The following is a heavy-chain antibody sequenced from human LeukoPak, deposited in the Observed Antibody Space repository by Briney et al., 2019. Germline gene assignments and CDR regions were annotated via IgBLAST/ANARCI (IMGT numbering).Heavy chain of an antibody. CDR2: INTNTGNP. CDR3: ARDPVGSHGAFDI. V-gene: IGHV7-4-1*02. D-gene: IGHD6-13*01. CDR1: GYTLTNYP. Sequence: ASVTVSCKASGYTLTNYPMNWVRQAPGQGLEWMGWINTNTGNPMYAQGFTGRFVFSLDTSVSTAYLQINSLKAEDTAVYYCARDPVGSHGAFDIWGQGTMVTVSS. J-gene: IGHJ3*02.